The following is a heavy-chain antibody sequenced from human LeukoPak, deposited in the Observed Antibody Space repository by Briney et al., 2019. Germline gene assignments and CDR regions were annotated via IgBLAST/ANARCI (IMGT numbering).Heavy chain of an antibody. CDR1: GYTLPSYD. V-gene: IGHV1-8*01. Sequence: GASVKVSCKASGYTLPSYDINWVRQASGQGLEWMGWINPNCGNTGYPQKLQGRVPMTRKTSLSTAYMELSSLRSEDTAVYYCALGSLHGVAAAHFDYWGQGTLVTVSS. CDR3: ALGSLHGVAAAHFDY. D-gene: IGHD2-2*01. CDR2: INPNCGNT. J-gene: IGHJ4*02.